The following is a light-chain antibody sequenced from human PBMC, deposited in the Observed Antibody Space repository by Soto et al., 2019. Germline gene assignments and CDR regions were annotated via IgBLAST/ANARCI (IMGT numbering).Light chain of an antibody. CDR2: GAS. CDR1: QSVSIN. Sequence: EIVMTQSPATLSVSPGERATLSCRASQSVSINLAWYQQKPGQAPRLLIYGASTRATGIPARFSGSGSGTEFTVTIISLQSEDFAFHYWQQYNNWPPWTFGQGTKVEIK. CDR3: QQYNNWPPWT. V-gene: IGKV3-15*01. J-gene: IGKJ1*01.